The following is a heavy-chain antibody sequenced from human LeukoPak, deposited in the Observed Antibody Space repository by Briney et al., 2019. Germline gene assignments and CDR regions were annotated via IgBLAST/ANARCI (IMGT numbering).Heavy chain of an antibody. D-gene: IGHD3-16*01. Sequence: ASVKVSCKASGYTFTSYGISWVRQAPGQGLEWKGWISPYNGNTNYPQKLQGRVTMTTDTSTSTAYMELRSLRSGDTAVYYCAAVGGALDSYNYFDPWGQGTLVTVSS. CDR1: GYTFTSYG. J-gene: IGHJ5*02. CDR2: ISPYNGNT. CDR3: AAVGGALDSYNYFDP. V-gene: IGHV1-18*01.